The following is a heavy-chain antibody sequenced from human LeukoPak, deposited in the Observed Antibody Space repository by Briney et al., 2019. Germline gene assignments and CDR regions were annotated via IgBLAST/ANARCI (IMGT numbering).Heavy chain of an antibody. J-gene: IGHJ4*02. V-gene: IGHV1-24*01. CDR3: ATAGLRDSSGKDRGEGGY. CDR1: GYTLTELS. D-gene: IGHD3-22*01. Sequence: GASVKVSCKVSGYTLTELSMHWVRQAPGKGLEWMGGFDPEDGETIYAQKFQGRVTMTEDTSTDTAYMELSSLRSEDTAVYYCATAGLRDSSGKDRGEGGYWGQGTLVTVSS. CDR2: FDPEDGET.